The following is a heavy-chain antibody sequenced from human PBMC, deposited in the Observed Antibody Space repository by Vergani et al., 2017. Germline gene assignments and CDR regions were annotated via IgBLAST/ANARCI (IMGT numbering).Heavy chain of an antibody. D-gene: IGHD2-21*02. V-gene: IGHV3-30*02. CDR3: AKYVRDSTDGLPDS. Sequence: QVQLVESAGGVVQPGGSLRLSCAASGFTFSNFGMHWIRQAPGKGLEWLAYIVKDGINTRYRDAVKGRFTVSRDNSKDILYLQMDSLRSEDTALYYCAKYVRDSTDGLPDSWGPGTLVIVSS. CDR1: GFTFSNFG. J-gene: IGHJ4*02. CDR2: IVKDGINT.